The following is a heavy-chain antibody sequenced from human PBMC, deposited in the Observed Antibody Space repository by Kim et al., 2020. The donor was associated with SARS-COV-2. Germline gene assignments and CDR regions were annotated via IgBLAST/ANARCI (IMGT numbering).Heavy chain of an antibody. V-gene: IGHV4-59*01. CDR1: GVSINNFY. CDR3: ARGQEMLYF. J-gene: IGHJ4*02. D-gene: IGHD3-16*01. CDR2: IFDNGRT. Sequence: SETLSLSCSVSGVSINNFYWSWIRQPPGKGLEWIGYIFDNGRTNYNPSLKTRVTISTDTSKTQFSLKVTSVSAADTAVYYCARGQEMLYFWGQGTLVTVS.